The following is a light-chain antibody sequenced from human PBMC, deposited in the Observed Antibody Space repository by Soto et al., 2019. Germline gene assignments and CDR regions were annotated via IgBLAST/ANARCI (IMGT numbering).Light chain of an antibody. Sequence: VMTQSPGTLSLSPGERATLSCRASQSVSSSYLAWYQQKPGQAPRLLIYGASSRATGIPDRFSGSGSGTDFTLTISRLEPEDFAVYYCQQRSNWLLTFGGGTKVDI. J-gene: IGKJ4*01. V-gene: IGKV3D-20*02. CDR2: GAS. CDR1: QSVSSSY. CDR3: QQRSNWLLT.